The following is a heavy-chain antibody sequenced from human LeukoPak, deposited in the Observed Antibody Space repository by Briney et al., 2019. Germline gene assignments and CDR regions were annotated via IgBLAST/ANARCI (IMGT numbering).Heavy chain of an antibody. CDR3: ARGRIAYYGMDV. CDR2: TYYRSKWYN. Sequence: SQTLSPTCAISGDSVSSNSVAWNWIRKSPSRGLEWLGRTYYRSKWYNDYAVSVKSRVTVNPDTSKNQFSLQLNSVTPEDTAVYYCARGRIAYYGMDVWGQGTTVTVSS. V-gene: IGHV6-1*01. D-gene: IGHD2-21*01. J-gene: IGHJ6*02. CDR1: GDSVSSNSVA.